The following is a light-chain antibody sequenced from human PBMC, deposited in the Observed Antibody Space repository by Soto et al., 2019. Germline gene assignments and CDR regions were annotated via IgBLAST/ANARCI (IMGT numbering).Light chain of an antibody. V-gene: IGLV1-47*02. J-gene: IGLJ3*02. CDR1: TANIGKNY. CDR2: SDN. Sequence: QSVLTQSPSTSGTPGQRVTISCSGNTANIGKNYDDCYQQFPGTAPKHLIYSDNQRPSWVPTRFSVSKSDTSASLAISGLRSEDEAVYYCAAWDARMSGRVFGGGTKLTVL. CDR3: AAWDARMSGRV.